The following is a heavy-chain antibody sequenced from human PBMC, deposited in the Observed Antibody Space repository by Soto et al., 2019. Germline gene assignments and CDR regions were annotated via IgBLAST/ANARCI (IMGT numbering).Heavy chain of an antibody. CDR3: ARRYGSAIDY. Sequence: QVQLQESGPGLVKPSEPLSLTCTVSGGTISSWYWSWIRQPPGKGLEWIGYIYYSGSTNCNPSLKRRVTISVDTSKNQFSLKLSSVTAADTAVYYCARRYGSAIDYWGQGTLVTVSS. V-gene: IGHV4-59*08. D-gene: IGHD1-26*01. J-gene: IGHJ4*02. CDR2: IYYSGST. CDR1: GGTISSWY.